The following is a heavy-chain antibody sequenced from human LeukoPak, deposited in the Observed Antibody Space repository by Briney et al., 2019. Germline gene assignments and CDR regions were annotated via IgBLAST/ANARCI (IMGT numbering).Heavy chain of an antibody. D-gene: IGHD3-10*01. CDR1: GGSFSGYY. J-gene: IGHJ4*02. CDR2: INHSGST. V-gene: IGHV4-34*01. Sequence: SETPSLTCAVYGGSFSGYYWSWIRQPPGKGLEWIGEINHSGSTNYNPSLKSRVTISVDTSKNQFSLKLSSVTAADTAVYYCSYGSGSIDYWGQGTLVTVSS. CDR3: SYGSGSIDY.